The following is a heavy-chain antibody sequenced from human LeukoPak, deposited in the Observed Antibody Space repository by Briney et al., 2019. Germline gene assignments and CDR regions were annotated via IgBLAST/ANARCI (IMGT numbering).Heavy chain of an antibody. CDR3: ARVPGVVVITSASDY. J-gene: IGHJ4*02. CDR1: GFTFSSYS. V-gene: IGHV3-21*01. Sequence: GGSLRLSCAASGFTFSSYSMNWVRQAPGKGLEWVSSISSSSSYIYYADSVKGRFTISRDNAKNSLYLQMNSLRAEDTAVYYCARVPGVVVITSASDYWGQGTLVTVSS. D-gene: IGHD3-22*01. CDR2: ISSSSSYI.